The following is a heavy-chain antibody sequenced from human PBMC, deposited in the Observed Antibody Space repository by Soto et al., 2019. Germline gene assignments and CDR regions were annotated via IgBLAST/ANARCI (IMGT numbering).Heavy chain of an antibody. D-gene: IGHD3-16*01. CDR1: GGSISSGGYY. J-gene: IGHJ4*02. CDR2: IYYSGST. CDR3: AREESRGFGGDY. V-gene: IGHV4-31*03. Sequence: SETLSLTCTVSGGSISSGGYYWSWIRQHPGKGLEWIGYIYYSGSTYYNPSLKSRVTISVDTSKNQFSLKLSSVTAADTAVYYCAREESRGFGGDYWGQGTLVTVSS.